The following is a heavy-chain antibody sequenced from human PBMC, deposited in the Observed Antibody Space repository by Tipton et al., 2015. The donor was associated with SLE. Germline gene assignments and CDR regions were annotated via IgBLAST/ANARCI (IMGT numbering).Heavy chain of an antibody. J-gene: IGHJ2*01. CDR1: GAPISSYD. Sequence: TLSLTCSVSGAPISSYDWSWIRQPAGKGLEWIGRIYSSGDRDYNPSLRSRVTMSIDASQNRVSLRLKSVSAADTAVYYCARGSDGEYVRYFDVWGPGTLVTVSS. CDR3: ARGSDGEYVRYFDV. D-gene: IGHD4-17*01. CDR2: IYSSGDR. V-gene: IGHV4-4*07.